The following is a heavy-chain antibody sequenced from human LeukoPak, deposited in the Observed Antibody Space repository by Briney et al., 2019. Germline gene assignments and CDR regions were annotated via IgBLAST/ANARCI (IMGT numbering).Heavy chain of an antibody. V-gene: IGHV3-73*01. D-gene: IGHD4-17*01. CDR2: IRSKANSYAT. CDR3: TRHLRLGYDYELS. CDR1: GFTFSGSA. J-gene: IGHJ4*02. Sequence: GGSLRLSCAASGFTFSGSAMHWVRQASGKGLEWVGRIRSKANSYATAYAASVKGRFTISRDDSKNTAYLQMNSLKTEDTAVYYCTRHLRLGYDYELSWGQGTLVTVSS.